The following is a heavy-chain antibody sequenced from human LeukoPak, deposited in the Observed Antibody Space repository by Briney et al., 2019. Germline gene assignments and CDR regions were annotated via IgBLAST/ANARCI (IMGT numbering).Heavy chain of an antibody. V-gene: IGHV4-39*01. CDR2: IFYSGST. D-gene: IGHD6-19*01. Sequence: SETLSLTCTVSGGSISTSNYYWGWIRQPPGKGLEWIGNIFYSGSTYYSPSLKSRVTISLDTSKNQFSLKLSSVTAADTAVYYCARHETPGAVAVLDYWGQGTLVTVSS. CDR1: GGSISTSNYY. J-gene: IGHJ4*02. CDR3: ARHETPGAVAVLDY.